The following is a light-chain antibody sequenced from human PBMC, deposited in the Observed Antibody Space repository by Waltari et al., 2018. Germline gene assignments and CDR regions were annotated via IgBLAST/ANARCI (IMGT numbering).Light chain of an antibody. CDR1: QSVLYSSNNKNY. J-gene: IGKJ1*01. CDR3: QQYYSTPRT. V-gene: IGKV4-1*01. CDR2: RAS. Sequence: DIVMTQSPDSLAVSLGERATINCKSSQSVLYSSNNKNYLAWYQQRPGQPPKLLIYRASTRESGVPDRFSGSGSGTDFTLTISSLQAEDVAVYYCQQYYSTPRTFGQGTKVEIE.